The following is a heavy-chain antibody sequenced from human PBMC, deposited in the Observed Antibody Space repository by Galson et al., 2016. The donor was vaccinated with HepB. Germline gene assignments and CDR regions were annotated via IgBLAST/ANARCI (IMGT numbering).Heavy chain of an antibody. V-gene: IGHV3-30-3*01. Sequence: SLRLSCAASGFTFSSYAIHWVRQAPGKGLEWVAVISYDGTNKYYADSVKGRFTISRDNSKNSLYLQMNSLRAEDTAVYYCAKEGHHDFWSGYYNWFAPGGQGTLVTVSS. CDR2: ISYDGTNK. J-gene: IGHJ5*02. D-gene: IGHD3-3*01. CDR3: AKEGHHDFWSGYYNWFAP. CDR1: GFTFSSYA.